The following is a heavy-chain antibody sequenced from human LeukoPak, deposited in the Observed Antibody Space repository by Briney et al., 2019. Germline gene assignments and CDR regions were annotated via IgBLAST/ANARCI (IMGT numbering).Heavy chain of an antibody. D-gene: IGHD4-17*01. CDR1: GXTFSNYA. Sequence: GGSLRLSCAASGXTFSNYAMSWVCQAPGKGLEWVSSISGSNDNTYYADSVKDRFTISRDNSKNTLSLQMNSLRAEDTAVYYCAKGRGTTVTSAANYWGQGTLVTVSS. J-gene: IGHJ4*02. CDR2: ISGSNDNT. CDR3: AKGRGTTVTSAANY. V-gene: IGHV3-23*01.